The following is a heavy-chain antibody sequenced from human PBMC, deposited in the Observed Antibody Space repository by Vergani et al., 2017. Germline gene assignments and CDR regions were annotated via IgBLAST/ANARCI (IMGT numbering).Heavy chain of an antibody. J-gene: IGHJ5*02. CDR3: AKEQVDDYVWGSYRPGFKWFDP. CDR2: IKSKTDGGTT. Sequence: EVQLVESGGGLVKPGGSLRLSCAASGFTFSNAWMSWVRQAPGKGLEWVGRIKSKTDGGTTDYAAPVKGRFTISRDNSKNTLYLQMNSLRAEDTAVYYCAKEQVDDYVWGSYRPGFKWFDPWGQGTLVTVSS. V-gene: IGHV3-15*01. D-gene: IGHD3-16*02. CDR1: GFTFSNAW.